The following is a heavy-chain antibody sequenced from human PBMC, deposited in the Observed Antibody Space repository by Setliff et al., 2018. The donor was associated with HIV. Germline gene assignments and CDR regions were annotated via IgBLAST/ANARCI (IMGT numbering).Heavy chain of an antibody. D-gene: IGHD3-3*01. V-gene: IGHV4-34*01. J-gene: IGHJ4*02. CDR3: ARSIVPVASGYYYFEY. CDR1: GGSFSGYY. CDR2: INHSGST. Sequence: TSETLSLTCAVYGGSFSGYYWSWIRQPPGKGLEWIGEINHSGSTNYNPSLKSRVTISVDTSKNQFSLRLSSVAAGDTAVYYCARSIVPVASGYYYFEYWGQGTLVTVSS.